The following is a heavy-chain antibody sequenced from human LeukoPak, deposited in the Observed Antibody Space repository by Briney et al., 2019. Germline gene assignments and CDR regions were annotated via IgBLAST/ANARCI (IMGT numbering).Heavy chain of an antibody. V-gene: IGHV4-61*02. CDR3: ARLRRYTSRPDGMDV. CDR2: IYTSGST. CDR1: GGSISSGSYH. D-gene: IGHD5-18*01. Sequence: SETLSLTCTVSGGSISSGSYHWSWIRQPAGKGLEWIGRIYTSGSTNYNPSLKSRVTISVDTSKNQFFLRLSSVTAADTAVYYSARLRRYTSRPDGMDVWGQGTTVTVSS. J-gene: IGHJ6*02.